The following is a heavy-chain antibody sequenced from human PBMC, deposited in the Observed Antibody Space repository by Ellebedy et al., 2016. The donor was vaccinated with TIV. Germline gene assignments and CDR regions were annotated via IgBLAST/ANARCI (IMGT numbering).Heavy chain of an antibody. D-gene: IGHD6-13*01. V-gene: IGHV4-34*01. CDR3: ARKRGSSWYQPYNWFDP. Sequence: MPSETLSLTCAVYGGSFSGYYWSRIRQPPGKGLEWIGEINHSGSTNYHPSLKSRVTISVDTSKNQFSLKLSSVTAADTAVYYCARKRGSSWYQPYNWFDPWGQGTLVTVSS. J-gene: IGHJ5*02. CDR2: INHSGST. CDR1: GGSFSGYY.